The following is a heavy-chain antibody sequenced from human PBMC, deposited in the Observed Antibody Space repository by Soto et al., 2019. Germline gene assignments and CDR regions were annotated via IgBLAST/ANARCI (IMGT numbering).Heavy chain of an antibody. V-gene: IGHV4-34*01. D-gene: IGHD2-21*02. Sequence: SETLSLTCAVYGGSFSGYYWTWIRQPPGKGLEWIGEINHSGNINFNPSLKSRLTISLDTSKKHFSLKLSSVTDADTAAYYCARADRTLVTSYSLDVWGQGTTVTV. CDR2: INHSGNI. CDR3: ARADRTLVTSYSLDV. CDR1: GGSFSGYY. J-gene: IGHJ6*02.